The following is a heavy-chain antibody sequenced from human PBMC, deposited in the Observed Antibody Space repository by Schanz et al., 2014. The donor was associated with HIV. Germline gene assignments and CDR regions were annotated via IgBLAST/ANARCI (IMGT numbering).Heavy chain of an antibody. V-gene: IGHV3-30*18. Sequence: QEQLVESGGGVVQPGRSLRLSCVASGFNFNSYGMHWVRQAPGKGLEWVAVMSYDGIRKNYADSVKGRFTISRDNSKNTLYLQMKSLRAEDTAVYYCAKDRNYYDSKYRGKGNYYYYYGMDVWGQGTTVTVSS. CDR3: AKDRNYYDSKYRGKGNYYYYYGMDV. J-gene: IGHJ6*02. CDR1: GFNFNSYG. D-gene: IGHD3-22*01. CDR2: MSYDGIRK.